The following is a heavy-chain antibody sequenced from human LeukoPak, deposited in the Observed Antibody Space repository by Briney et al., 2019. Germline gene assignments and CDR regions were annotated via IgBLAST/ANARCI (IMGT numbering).Heavy chain of an antibody. D-gene: IGHD3-3*01. Sequence: SETLSLTCAVYGGSFSGYYWSWIRQPPGKGLEWIGEINHSGSTNYNPSLKSRVTISVDTSKNQFSLKLSSVTAADTAVYYYARGRYDFWSGYYDYYYYYYMDVWGKGTTVTVSS. CDR3: ARGRYDFWSGYYDYYYYYYMDV. CDR2: INHSGST. V-gene: IGHV4-34*01. CDR1: GGSFSGYY. J-gene: IGHJ6*03.